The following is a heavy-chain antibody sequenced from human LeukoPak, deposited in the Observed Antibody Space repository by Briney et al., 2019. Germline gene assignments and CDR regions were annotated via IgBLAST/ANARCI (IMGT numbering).Heavy chain of an antibody. D-gene: IGHD3-3*01. CDR1: GGSITSTSYY. CDR3: ARQTRGSDGSGYYKTYFDY. J-gene: IGHJ4*02. CDR2: IYYSGST. V-gene: IGHV4-39*01. Sequence: PSETLSLTCTVSGGSITSTSYYWGWIRQPPGKGLEWIGSIYYSGSTYYDPSLKSGVTISVDTSKSQFSLKLSSVTAADTAVYYCARQTRGSDGSGYYKTYFDYWGQGTLVTVSS.